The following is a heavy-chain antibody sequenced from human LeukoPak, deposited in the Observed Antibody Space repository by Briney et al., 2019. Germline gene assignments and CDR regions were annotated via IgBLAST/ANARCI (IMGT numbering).Heavy chain of an antibody. J-gene: IGHJ5*02. CDR2: INPSGGST. Sequence: ASVKVSCKASGYTFTSYYMHWVRQASGQGLEWMGIINPSGGSTSYAQKFQGRVTMTRDTSTSTVYMELSSLRSEDTAVYYCARDRVVRGVIKYWFDPWGQGTLVTVSS. D-gene: IGHD3-10*01. CDR1: GYTFTSYY. CDR3: ARDRVVRGVIKYWFDP. V-gene: IGHV1-46*01.